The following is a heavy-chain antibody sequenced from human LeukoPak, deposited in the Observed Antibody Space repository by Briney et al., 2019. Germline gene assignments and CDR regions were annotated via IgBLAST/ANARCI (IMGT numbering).Heavy chain of an antibody. CDR1: GFTFSNYW. Sequence: GGSLRLSCEASGFTFSNYWMSWVRQAPGKGLEWVANIKYDGSEKYYVDSVKGRFTISRDNGKNSLYVQMNSLSVEDTAVYYCARDETFLLWSGTPGYWGQGTLVTVSS. D-gene: IGHD3-3*01. CDR3: ARDETFLLWSGTPGY. J-gene: IGHJ4*02. V-gene: IGHV3-7*01. CDR2: IKYDGSEK.